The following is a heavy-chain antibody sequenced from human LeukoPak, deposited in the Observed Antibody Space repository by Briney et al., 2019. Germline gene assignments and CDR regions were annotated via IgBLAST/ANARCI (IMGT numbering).Heavy chain of an antibody. CDR2: IIPIFGTA. D-gene: IGHD3-10*01. CDR1: GGTFSSYA. V-gene: IGHV1-69*05. J-gene: IGHJ5*02. CDR3: ARNYMYYGSGVEWFDP. Sequence: ASVKVSCKASGGTFSSYAISWVRQAPGQGLEWMGGIIPIFGTANYAQKFQGRVTITTDESTSTAYMELSSLRSEDTAVYYCARNYMYYGSGVEWFDPWGRGTLVTVSS.